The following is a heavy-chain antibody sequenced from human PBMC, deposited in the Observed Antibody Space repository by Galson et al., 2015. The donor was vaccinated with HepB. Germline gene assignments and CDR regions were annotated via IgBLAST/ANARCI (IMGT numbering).Heavy chain of an antibody. J-gene: IGHJ4*02. Sequence: SLRLSCAASGFTVSSNYMSWVRQAPGKGLEWVSVIYSGGSTYYADSVKGRFTISRDNSKNTLYLQMNSLRVEDTAVCYCATRIAVADFDYWGQGTLVTVSP. D-gene: IGHD6-19*01. CDR1: GFTVSSNY. CDR2: IYSGGST. V-gene: IGHV3-66*04. CDR3: ATRIAVADFDY.